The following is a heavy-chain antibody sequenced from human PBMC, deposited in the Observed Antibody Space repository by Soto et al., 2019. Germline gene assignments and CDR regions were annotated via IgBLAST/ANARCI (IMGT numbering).Heavy chain of an antibody. CDR1: GYTFTGYY. J-gene: IGHJ6*02. D-gene: IGHD3-22*01. CDR3: ARDREAYYYDSSSPGDGMDV. Sequence: ASVKVSCKASGYTFTGYYMHWVRQAPGQGLEWMGWINPNSGGTNYAQKFQGWVTMTRDTSISTAYMELSRLRSDDTAVYYCARDREAYYYDSSSPGDGMDVWGQGTTVTVSS. CDR2: INPNSGGT. V-gene: IGHV1-2*04.